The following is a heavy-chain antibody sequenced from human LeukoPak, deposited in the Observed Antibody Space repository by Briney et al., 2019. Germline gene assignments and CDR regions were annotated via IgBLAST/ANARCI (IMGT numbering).Heavy chain of an antibody. CDR1: GYTFTGYY. CDR2: INPSGGST. V-gene: IGHV1-46*01. Sequence: ASVKVSCKASGYTFTGYYMHWVRQAPGQGLEWMGIINPSGGSTSYAQKFQGRVTMTRDTSTSTVYMELSSLRSEDTAVYYCASPTGGYSNPYYYYGMDVWGQGTTVTVSS. J-gene: IGHJ6*02. D-gene: IGHD4-11*01. CDR3: ASPTGGYSNPYYYYGMDV.